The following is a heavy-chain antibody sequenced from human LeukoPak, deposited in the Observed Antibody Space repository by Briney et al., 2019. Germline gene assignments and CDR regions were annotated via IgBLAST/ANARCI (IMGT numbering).Heavy chain of an antibody. CDR3: ARGSSSSWYPRGHFDY. Sequence: ASETLSLTCTVSGGSISSSSYYWGWIRQPPGKGLEWIGSIYYSGSTYYNPSLKSRVTISVDTSKNQFSLKLSSVTAADTAVYYCARGSSSSWYPRGHFDYWGQGTLVTVSS. V-gene: IGHV4-39*07. D-gene: IGHD6-13*01. J-gene: IGHJ4*02. CDR2: IYYSGST. CDR1: GGSISSSSYY.